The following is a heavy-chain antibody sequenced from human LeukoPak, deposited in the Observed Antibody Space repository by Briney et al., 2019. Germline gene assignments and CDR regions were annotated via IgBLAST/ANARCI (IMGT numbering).Heavy chain of an antibody. CDR3: ARDSYYGSGSSTDFDY. Sequence: ASVKVSCKASGYTITSYGISWVRQAPGQGLEWMGWISAYNGNTNYAQKLQGRVTMTTDTSTSTAYMELRSLRSDDTAVYYCARDSYYGSGSSTDFDYWGQGTLVTVSS. CDR2: ISAYNGNT. V-gene: IGHV1-18*01. CDR1: GYTITSYG. J-gene: IGHJ4*02. D-gene: IGHD3-10*01.